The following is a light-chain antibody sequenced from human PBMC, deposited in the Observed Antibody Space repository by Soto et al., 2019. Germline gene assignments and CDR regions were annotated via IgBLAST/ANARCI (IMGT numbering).Light chain of an antibody. J-gene: IGLJ2*01. CDR2: RDS. CDR3: QSADSSGTYVI. V-gene: IGLV3-25*03. CDR1: ALPKQY. Sequence: SYELTQPPSVSVSPGQTARITCSGDALPKQYAYWYQQKPGQAPVLVIYRDSERPSGIPERFSGSSSATTVTLTISGVQAEDEADYYCQSADSSGTYVIFGGGTKLT.